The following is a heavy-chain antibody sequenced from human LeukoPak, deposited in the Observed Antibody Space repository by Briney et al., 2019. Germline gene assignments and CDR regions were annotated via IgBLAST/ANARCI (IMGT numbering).Heavy chain of an antibody. CDR2: IYHSGST. CDR3: ARDKSLDY. V-gene: IGHV4-30-2*01. Sequence: TLSLTCTVSGGSISSGGYYWSWIRQPPGKGLEWIGYIYHSGSTYYNPSLKSRVTISVDRSKNQFSLRPSSVTAADTAVYYCARDKSLDYWGQGTLVTVSS. J-gene: IGHJ4*02. CDR1: GGSISSGGYY.